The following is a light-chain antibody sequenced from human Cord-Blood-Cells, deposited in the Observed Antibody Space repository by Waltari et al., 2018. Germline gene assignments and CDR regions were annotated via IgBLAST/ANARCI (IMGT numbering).Light chain of an antibody. CDR2: DAS. CDR3: QQRSNWWT. CDR1: QSVSSY. Sequence: EIVLPQYPATLSLSPGERATLSCRASQSVSSYVAWYQQKPGQAPRLLTYDASNRATGIPARFSGSGSGTDFTLTISSLEPEDFAVYDCQQRSNWWTFGQGTKVEIK. V-gene: IGKV3-11*01. J-gene: IGKJ1*01.